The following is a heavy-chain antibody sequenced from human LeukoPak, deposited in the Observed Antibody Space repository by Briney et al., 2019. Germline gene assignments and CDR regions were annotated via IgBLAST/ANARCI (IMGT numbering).Heavy chain of an antibody. D-gene: IGHD6-13*01. CDR1: GGSISSSSYY. CDR3: ARVDSYSWHKDY. Sequence: SETLSLTCTVSGGSISSSSYYWGWIRQPPGKGLEWIGSIYYSGSTYYNPSLKSRVTISVDTSKNQFSLKLSSVTAADTAVYYCARVDSYSWHKDYWGQGTLVTVSS. V-gene: IGHV4-39*07. J-gene: IGHJ4*02. CDR2: IYYSGST.